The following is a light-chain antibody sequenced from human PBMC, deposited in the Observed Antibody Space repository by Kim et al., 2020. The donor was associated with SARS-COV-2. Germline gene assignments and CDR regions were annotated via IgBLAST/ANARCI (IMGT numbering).Light chain of an antibody. V-gene: IGLV1-44*01. CDR3: ATWDDSLNGHV. Sequence: GQRVTISCSGSSSNIGSNIVNWYQQRPGTAPKLLIYSNNQRPSGVPDRFSGSKSGTSASLAISGLQSEDEADYYCATWDDSLNGHVFGTGTKVTVL. J-gene: IGLJ1*01. CDR1: SSNIGSNI. CDR2: SNN.